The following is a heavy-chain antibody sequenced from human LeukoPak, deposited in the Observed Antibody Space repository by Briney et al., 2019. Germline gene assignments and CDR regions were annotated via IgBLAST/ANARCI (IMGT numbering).Heavy chain of an antibody. CDR2: INPNSGGT. CDR3: ARLAVAGYYYYYYMDV. CDR1: GYTFTGNY. D-gene: IGHD6-19*01. J-gene: IGHJ6*03. V-gene: IGHV1-2*02. Sequence: ASVKVSCKASGYTFTGNYMHWVRQAPGRGLEWVGWINPNSGGTNYAQKFQGRVTMTRDTSISTAYMELSRLRSDDTAVYYCARLAVAGYYYYYYMDVWGKGTTVTISS.